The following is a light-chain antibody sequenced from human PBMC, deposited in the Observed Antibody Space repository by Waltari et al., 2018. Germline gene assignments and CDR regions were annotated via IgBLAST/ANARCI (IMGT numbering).Light chain of an antibody. J-gene: IGKJ2*03. CDR2: KAS. Sequence: DIQMTQSPSSLSASVGDRVTLTCRASQGISSYLALYQQKPGKVPKLLIYKASTLQFGVPSRFSGSGSGTDFTLTISSLQPEDFATYYCQHQNSNPPSFGQGTKVEIK. CDR1: QGISSY. V-gene: IGKV1-9*01. CDR3: QHQNSNPPS.